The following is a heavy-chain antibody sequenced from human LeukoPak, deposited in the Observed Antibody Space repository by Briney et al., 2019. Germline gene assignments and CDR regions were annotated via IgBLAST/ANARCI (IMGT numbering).Heavy chain of an antibody. V-gene: IGHV3-23*01. CDR3: AKDPSPYTSGWHYFDW. CDR1: GFTFSSYA. J-gene: IGHJ4*02. D-gene: IGHD6-19*01. CDR2: IISGGST. Sequence: PGGSLRLSCAASGFTFSSYAMSWVPQAPGKGLEWVSGIISGGSTYYADSVKGRFTVSRDNPKNTLSLEMNSLRAEDTPIYYCAKDPSPYTSGWHYFDWWGQGTLVTVSS.